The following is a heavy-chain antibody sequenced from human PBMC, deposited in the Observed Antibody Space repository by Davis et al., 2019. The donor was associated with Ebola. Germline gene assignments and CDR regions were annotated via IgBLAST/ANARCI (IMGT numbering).Heavy chain of an antibody. V-gene: IGHV6-1*01. CDR2: TYYYRSKWYI. CDR3: TRGWLRSGFDY. D-gene: IGHD5-12*01. Sequence: HSHTLSLTCAISGHSVSGHNGAWNWIRQSPSRGLEWLGRTYYYRSKWYIDYAESVRGRIIINPDTSKNQLSLQVNSVTPEDTAVYYCTRGWLRSGFDYWGQGTLVIVSS. J-gene: IGHJ4*02. CDR1: GHSVSGHNGA.